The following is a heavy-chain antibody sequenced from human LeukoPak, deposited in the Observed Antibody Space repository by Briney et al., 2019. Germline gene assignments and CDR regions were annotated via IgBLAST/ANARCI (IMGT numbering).Heavy chain of an antibody. J-gene: IGHJ4*02. CDR2: IDPSDSYT. Sequence: GESLKISCKGSGYSFTSYWISWVRQMPGKGLEWMGRIDPSDSYTNYSPSFQGRVTISADKSISTAYLQWSSLKASDTAMYYCARLTTGTTSSDYWGQGTLVTVSS. CDR1: GYSFTSYW. V-gene: IGHV5-10-1*01. CDR3: ARLTTGTTSSDY. D-gene: IGHD1-1*01.